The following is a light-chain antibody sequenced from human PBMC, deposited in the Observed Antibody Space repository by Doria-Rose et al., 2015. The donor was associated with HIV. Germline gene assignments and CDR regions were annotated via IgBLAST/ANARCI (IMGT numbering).Light chain of an antibody. Sequence: TQSPGTLSLSPGERATLSCRASQSVSANYLAWYQQRPGQSPRLLIYGASSRATDIPDRFGGSGSGTDFTLTISRLEPEDFAVYYCHQYASSRTFGQGTKVEIE. CDR3: HQYASSRT. J-gene: IGKJ1*01. V-gene: IGKV3-20*01. CDR2: GAS. CDR1: QSVSANY.